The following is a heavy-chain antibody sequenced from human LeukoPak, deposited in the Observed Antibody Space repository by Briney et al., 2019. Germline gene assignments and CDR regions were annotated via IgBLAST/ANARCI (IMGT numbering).Heavy chain of an antibody. CDR3: ARDKPSGSYFGWVFDY. CDR1: GFTFSSYW. D-gene: IGHD1-26*01. V-gene: IGHV3-7*01. J-gene: IGHJ4*02. CDR2: IKEDGSEK. Sequence: PGGSLRLSCAASGFTFSSYWMSCVRQAPGKGLEWVANIKEDGSEKYYVDSVKGRFTISRDNAENSLYLQMHSLRAEDTAVYYCARDKPSGSYFGWVFDYCGQGTLVTVSS.